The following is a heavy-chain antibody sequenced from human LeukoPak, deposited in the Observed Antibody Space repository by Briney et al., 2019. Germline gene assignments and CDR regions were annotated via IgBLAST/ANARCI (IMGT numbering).Heavy chain of an antibody. CDR2: ISSSSSYI. V-gene: IGHV3-21*01. CDR3: ARGGSAAGLLYYFDY. CDR1: GFTFSSHS. J-gene: IGHJ4*02. D-gene: IGHD6-13*01. Sequence: PGGSLRLSCAASGFTFSSHSMNWVRQAPGKGLEWVSSISSSSSYIYYADSVKGRFTISRDNAKNSLYLQMNSLRAEDTAVYYCARGGSAAGLLYYFDYWGQGTLVTVSS.